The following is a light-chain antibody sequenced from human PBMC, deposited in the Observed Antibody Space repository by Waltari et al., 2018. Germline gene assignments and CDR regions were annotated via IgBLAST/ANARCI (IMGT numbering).Light chain of an antibody. CDR2: EAS. J-gene: IGLJ2*01. V-gene: IGLV2-23*02. CDR3: CSYAGSSTFV. Sequence: QSALTQPASVSGSPGQSITISCTGTSSDVGSYNLVSWYQQHPGKAPKLMIYEASKRAAGGYNRFRGSKSGNTASLTISGLQAEDEADYYCCSYAGSSTFVFGGGTKLTVL. CDR1: SSDVGSYNL.